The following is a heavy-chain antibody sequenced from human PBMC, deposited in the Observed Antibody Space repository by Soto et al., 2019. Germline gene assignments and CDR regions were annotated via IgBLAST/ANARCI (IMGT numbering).Heavy chain of an antibody. J-gene: IGHJ4*02. CDR2: ISYDGSNK. CDR1: GFTFSSYA. Sequence: VQLLESGGGLVQPGGSLRLSCAASGFTFSSYAMHWVRQAPGKGLEWVAVISYDGSNKYYADSVKGRFTISRDNSKNTLYLQMNSLRAEDTAVYYCARGLGDYWGQGTLVTVSS. V-gene: IGHV3-30-3*01. CDR3: ARGLGDY.